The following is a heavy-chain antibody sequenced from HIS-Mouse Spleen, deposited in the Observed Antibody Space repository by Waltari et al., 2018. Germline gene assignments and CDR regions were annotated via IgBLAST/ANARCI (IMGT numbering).Heavy chain of an antibody. V-gene: IGHV1-2*02. D-gene: IGHD7-27*01. CDR3: ARALGYYFDY. CDR2: INPNSGGT. Sequence: QVQLVQSGAEVKKPGASVKVSCKASGYTFTGYYLHWVRPAPGQGLEWMGWINPNSGGTTYAQKFQGRVTMTRDTSISTAYMELSRLRSDDTAVYYCARALGYYFDYWGQGTLVTVSS. CDR1: GYTFTGYY. J-gene: IGHJ4*02.